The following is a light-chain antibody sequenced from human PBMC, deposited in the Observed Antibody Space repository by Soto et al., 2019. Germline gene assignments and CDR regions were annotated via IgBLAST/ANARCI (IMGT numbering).Light chain of an antibody. Sequence: QSALTQPASVSGSPGQSITISCTGTSSDVWSYDLVSWYQQHPGKAPKLMIYEVSKRPSGVSNHFSGSKSGNTASLTISGLQAEDEADYYCCSYAGSSAVVFGGGTKLTVL. CDR1: SSDVWSYDL. V-gene: IGLV2-23*02. J-gene: IGLJ2*01. CDR2: EVS. CDR3: CSYAGSSAVV.